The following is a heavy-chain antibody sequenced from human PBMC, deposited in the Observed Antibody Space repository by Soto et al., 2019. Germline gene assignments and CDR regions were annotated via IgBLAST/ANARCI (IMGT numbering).Heavy chain of an antibody. D-gene: IGHD3-10*01. Sequence: GGSLRLSCAASGFTFSSYGMHWVRQAPGKGLEWVAVISYDGSNKYYADSVKGRFTISRDNSKNTLYLQMNSLRAEDTAVYYCAKDLLTTVTTYYGSGSYYNPALYYYGMDVWGQGTTVTVSS. CDR2: ISYDGSNK. CDR1: GFTFSSYG. J-gene: IGHJ6*02. V-gene: IGHV3-30*18. CDR3: AKDLLTTVTTYYGSGSYYNPALYYYGMDV.